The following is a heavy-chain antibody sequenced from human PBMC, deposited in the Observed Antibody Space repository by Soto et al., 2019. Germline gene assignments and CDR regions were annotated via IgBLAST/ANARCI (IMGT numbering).Heavy chain of an antibody. J-gene: IGHJ6*02. CDR1: GDCVSSNSAC. D-gene: IGHD3-10*01. CDR2: TYYKSKWNN. V-gene: IGHV6-1*01. Sequence: SQTLSLTCVISGDCVSSNSACWNLIRQSPSRGLEWLGRTYYKSKWNNDYALSVKSRITINPDTSKNQFSLHLYSVTPEDTAVYYCTGITWFRGMDVWGQGTPVTVSS. CDR3: TGITWFRGMDV.